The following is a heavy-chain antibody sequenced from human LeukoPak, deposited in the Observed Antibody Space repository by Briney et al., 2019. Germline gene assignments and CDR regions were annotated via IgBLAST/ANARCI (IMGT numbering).Heavy chain of an antibody. CDR3: ARQNWFDP. CDR1: GFPFRSYT. CDR2: ISSSSSYI. J-gene: IGHJ5*02. Sequence: PGGSRRLPCAAPGFPFRSYTLNGVRKAPGKGLEWVSSISSSSSYIYYADAVKGLFTISRDNANNPLYLQMNSLRAEDTSVYYCARQNWFDPWGQGTLVTVSS. V-gene: IGHV3-21*01.